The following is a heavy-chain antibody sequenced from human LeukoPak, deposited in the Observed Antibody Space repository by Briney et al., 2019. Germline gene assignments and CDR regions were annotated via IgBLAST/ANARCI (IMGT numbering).Heavy chain of an antibody. J-gene: IGHJ3*02. D-gene: IGHD3-3*01. CDR3: ARDRVRFLEWFSGAFDI. CDR1: GGTFSSYT. CDR2: IIPILGIA. Sequence: SVKVSRKASGGTFSSYTISWVRQAPGQGLEWMGRIIPILGIANYAQKFQGRVTITADKSTSTAYMELSSLRSEDTAVYYCARDRVRFLEWFSGAFDIWGQGTMVTVSS. V-gene: IGHV1-69*04.